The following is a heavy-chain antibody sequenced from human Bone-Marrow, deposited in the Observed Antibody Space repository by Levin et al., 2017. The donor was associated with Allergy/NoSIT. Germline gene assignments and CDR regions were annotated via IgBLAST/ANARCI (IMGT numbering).Heavy chain of an antibody. J-gene: IGHJ5*02. CDR2: INPNSGGT. Sequence: PVASVKVSCKASGYTFTGYYMHWVRQAPGQGLEWMGWINPNSGGTNYAQKFQGWVTMTRDTSISTAYMELSRLRSDDTAVYYCARAVDYGGNSIKQTWGWFDPWGQGTLVTVSS. CDR1: GYTFTGYY. V-gene: IGHV1-2*04. CDR3: ARAVDYGGNSIKQTWGWFDP. D-gene: IGHD4-23*01.